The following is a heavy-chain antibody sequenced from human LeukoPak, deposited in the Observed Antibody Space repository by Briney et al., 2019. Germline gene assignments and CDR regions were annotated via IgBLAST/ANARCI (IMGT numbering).Heavy chain of an antibody. Sequence: GSSVKVSCKASGGTFSSYAISWVRQAPGQGLKWMGGIIPIFGTANYAQKFQGRVTITTDESTSTAYMELSSLRSEDTAVYYCARQLVPGYYYYYMDVWGKGTTVTVSS. CDR2: IIPIFGTA. D-gene: IGHD2-2*01. J-gene: IGHJ6*03. CDR1: GGTFSSYA. V-gene: IGHV1-69*05. CDR3: ARQLVPGYYYYYMDV.